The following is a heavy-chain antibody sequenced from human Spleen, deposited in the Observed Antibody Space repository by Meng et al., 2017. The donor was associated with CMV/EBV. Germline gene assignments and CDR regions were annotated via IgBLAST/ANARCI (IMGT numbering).Heavy chain of an antibody. J-gene: IGHJ4*02. Sequence: GGSLRLSCASSGLTVNNYWMHWVRQAPGKGLEWVSRINIDGSNADYAASVKGRFTISRDNAKNTLYLQMNSLRAEDTAVYYCGRDLLQIDYWGQGTLVTVS. CDR1: GLTVNNYW. V-gene: IGHV3-74*01. CDR3: GRDLLQIDY. D-gene: IGHD5-24*01. CDR2: INIDGSNA.